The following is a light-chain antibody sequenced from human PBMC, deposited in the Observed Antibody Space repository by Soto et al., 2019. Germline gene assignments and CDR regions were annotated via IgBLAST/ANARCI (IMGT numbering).Light chain of an antibody. CDR2: DAS. CDR3: QQRSNWPRT. CDR1: QSISRS. J-gene: IGKJ3*01. V-gene: IGKV3-11*01. Sequence: EIVLTQSPATLSLSPGDRATLSCRASQSISRSLAWYQQKPGQSPRLLIYDASNRATGIPARFSGSGSGTDFTLTISSLEPEDFAVYYCQQRSNWPRTFGPGTKVDIK.